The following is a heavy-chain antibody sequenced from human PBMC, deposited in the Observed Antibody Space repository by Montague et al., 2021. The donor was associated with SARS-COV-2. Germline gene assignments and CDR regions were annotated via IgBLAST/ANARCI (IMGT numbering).Heavy chain of an antibody. J-gene: IGHJ6*02. D-gene: IGHD1-1*01. CDR2: THYSGST. CDR1: GGSISTYY. Sequence: SETLSLTCTVSGGSISTYYWSWIRQPPGKGLEWIGYTHYSGSTNYNPSLQSRVTISVDTSKNQFSLKLSSVTAADTAVYYCAGISKYNYGYYYYGMDVWGQGTTVTVSS. V-gene: IGHV4-59*01. CDR3: AGISKYNYGYYYYGMDV.